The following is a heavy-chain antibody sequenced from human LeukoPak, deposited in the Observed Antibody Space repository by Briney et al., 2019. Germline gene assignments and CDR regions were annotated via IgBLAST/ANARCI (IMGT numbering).Heavy chain of an antibody. CDR1: GFTFSSYW. CDR3: ARGPASLVALNWFDP. D-gene: IGHD2-8*02. V-gene: IGHV3-74*01. J-gene: IGHJ5*02. CDR2: IKSDGSST. Sequence: PGGSLRLSCAASGFTFSSYWMHWVRQAPGKGLVWVSRIKSDGSSTSYADSVKGRFTISRDNAKNTLYLQMNSLRAEDTAVYYCARGPASLVALNWFDPWGQGTLVTVSS.